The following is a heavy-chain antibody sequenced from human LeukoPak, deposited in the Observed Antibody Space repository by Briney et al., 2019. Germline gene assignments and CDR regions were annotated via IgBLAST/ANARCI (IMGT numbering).Heavy chain of an antibody. V-gene: IGHV3-21*01. Sequence: PGGSLRLSSAASGCTFSSYSMNWVRQAPGKGLEWVSSISSSSSYIYYADSVKGRFTISRDNAKNSLYLQMNSLRAEDTAVYYGARGGVDDDAFDIWGQGTMVTVSS. CDR1: GCTFSSYS. CDR3: ARGGVDDDAFDI. D-gene: IGHD3-10*01. CDR2: ISSSSSYI. J-gene: IGHJ3*02.